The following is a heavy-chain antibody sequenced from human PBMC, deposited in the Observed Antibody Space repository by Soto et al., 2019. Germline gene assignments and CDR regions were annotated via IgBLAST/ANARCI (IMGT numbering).Heavy chain of an antibody. D-gene: IGHD4-17*01. Sequence: TLSLTFTVSGGSISSGGYYWSWIRQHPGKGLEWIGYIYYSGSTYYNPSLKSRVTISVDTSKNQFSLKLSSVTAADTAVYYCARENYGGNPFDYWGQGTLVTVSS. CDR1: GGSISSGGYY. CDR2: IYYSGST. V-gene: IGHV4-31*03. CDR3: ARENYGGNPFDY. J-gene: IGHJ4*02.